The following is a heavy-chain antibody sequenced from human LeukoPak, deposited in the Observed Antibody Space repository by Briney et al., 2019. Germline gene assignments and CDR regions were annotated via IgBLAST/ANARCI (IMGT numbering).Heavy chain of an antibody. Sequence: KSSGTLSLTCAVSGGSISRSNGWSWVRQPPGKGLEGIGEIYHSGSTNYNPSLKSRVTISVDKSKNQFSLKLSSVTAADTAVYYCARHPSRISGWYFGAFDIWGQGTMVTVSS. CDR1: GGSISRSNG. CDR2: IYHSGST. CDR3: ARHPSRISGWYFGAFDI. D-gene: IGHD6-19*01. J-gene: IGHJ3*02. V-gene: IGHV4-4*02.